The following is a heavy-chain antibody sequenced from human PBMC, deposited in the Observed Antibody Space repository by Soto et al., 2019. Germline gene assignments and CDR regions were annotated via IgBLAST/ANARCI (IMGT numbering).Heavy chain of an antibody. CDR2: ISAYNGNT. J-gene: IGHJ6*02. CDR3: ARDGELITTVTTYYYYGMDV. Sequence: QVQLVQSGAEVKKPGASVKVSCKASGYTFTSYGISWVRQAPGQGLEWMGWISAYNGNTNYAQKLQGRVTMTTDTSTSTAYMELRSLRSDVTDVYYCARDGELITTVTTYYYYGMDVWGQGTTVTVSS. D-gene: IGHD4-17*01. CDR1: GYTFTSYG. V-gene: IGHV1-18*01.